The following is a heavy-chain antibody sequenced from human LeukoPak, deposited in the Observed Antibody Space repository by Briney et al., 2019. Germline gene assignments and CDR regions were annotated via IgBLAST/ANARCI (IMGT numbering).Heavy chain of an antibody. Sequence: PGGSLRLSCAASGFTFSSYVMSWVRQAPGKGLEWVSGISASGGTTYYADSVKGRFTISRDNSKKTLYLQMNSLRAEDTAVYYCAKDKLGATVSWDYWGQGTLVTVSS. V-gene: IGHV3-23*01. CDR3: AKDKLGATVSWDY. CDR2: ISASGGTT. D-gene: IGHD1-26*01. J-gene: IGHJ4*02. CDR1: GFTFSSYV.